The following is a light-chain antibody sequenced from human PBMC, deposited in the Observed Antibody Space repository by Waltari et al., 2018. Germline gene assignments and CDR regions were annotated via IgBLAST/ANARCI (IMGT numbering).Light chain of an antibody. CDR2: DVS. J-gene: IGLJ2*01. Sequence: QSALTQPASVSGSPGQSITIPCTGTSSDVGGYNYVSWYQQHPGKAPKLMVYDVSKRPSGGSNRFSGSKSGNTASLTISGLQAEDEADYYCSSYTSSSHVVFGGGTKLTVL. CDR3: SSYTSSSHVV. CDR1: SSDVGGYNY. V-gene: IGLV2-14*01.